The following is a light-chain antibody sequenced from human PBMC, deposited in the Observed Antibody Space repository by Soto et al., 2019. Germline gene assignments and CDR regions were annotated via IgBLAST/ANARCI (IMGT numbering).Light chain of an antibody. Sequence: DIQRAQSRSCLAASGGGRVTITCRASQSISTYLNWYHQKPGKAPDLLIYAASSLKSGVPSRFSGSGSGTDFTLTIPGLQPADSATYYCQQNYSIPITFGQGTRLEIK. CDR2: AAS. J-gene: IGKJ5*01. CDR3: QQNYSIPIT. CDR1: QSISTY. V-gene: IGKV1-39*01.